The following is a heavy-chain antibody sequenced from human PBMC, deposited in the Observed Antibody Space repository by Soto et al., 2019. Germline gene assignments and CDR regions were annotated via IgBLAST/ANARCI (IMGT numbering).Heavy chain of an antibody. V-gene: IGHV6-1*01. J-gene: IGHJ6*02. Sequence: SQTLSLTCAISWDIVSSNSAAWNWIRQSPSRGLEWLGRTYYRSKWYNDYAVSVKSRITINPDTSKNQFSLQLNSVTPEDTAVYYCARISLAAAAPYYYYYGMDVWGQGTTVTVSS. CDR2: TYYRSKWYN. CDR1: WDIVSSNSAA. D-gene: IGHD6-13*01. CDR3: ARISLAAAAPYYYYYGMDV.